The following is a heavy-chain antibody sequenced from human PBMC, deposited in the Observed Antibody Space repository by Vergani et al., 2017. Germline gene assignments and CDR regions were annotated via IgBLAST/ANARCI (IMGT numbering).Heavy chain of an antibody. CDR3: ARHTAMGSDY. D-gene: IGHD5-18*01. Sequence: VQMVQSGAEMKKTGSSVKVSCKTSGGTFSSYAISWVRQAPGQGLEWMGRAIPIFGTANYAQKCQGRVTITADESTSTAYMELSSLRSEDPAVYYCARHTAMGSDYWGQGTLVTVSS. J-gene: IGHJ4*02. CDR1: GGTFSSYA. V-gene: IGHV1-69*18. CDR2: AIPIFGTA.